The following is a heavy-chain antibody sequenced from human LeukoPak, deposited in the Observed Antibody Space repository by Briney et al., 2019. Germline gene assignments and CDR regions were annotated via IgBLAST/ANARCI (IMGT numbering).Heavy chain of an antibody. CDR2: INPSGGST. Sequence: ASVKVSCKASGYTFTSYYMHWVRQAPGQGLEWMGIINPSGGSTSYAQKFQGRVTMTRDTSASTAYMELSSLRSEDTAVYYCAKYNQENDAFDIWGQGTMVTVSS. CDR3: AKYNQENDAFDI. V-gene: IGHV1-46*01. CDR1: GYTFTSYY. J-gene: IGHJ3*02. D-gene: IGHD1-1*01.